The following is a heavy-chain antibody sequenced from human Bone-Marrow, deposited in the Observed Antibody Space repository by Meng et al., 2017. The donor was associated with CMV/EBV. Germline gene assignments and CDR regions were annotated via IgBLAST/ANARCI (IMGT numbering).Heavy chain of an antibody. CDR1: GFTFDDYA. CDR2: ISWNSGSI. J-gene: IGHJ6*02. V-gene: IGHV3-9*03. Sequence: GGSLRLSCAASGFTFDDYAMHWVRQAPGKGLEWVSGISWNSGSIGYADSVKGRFTISRDNAKNSLYLQMNSLRAEDMALYYCAKDGQRGYYKDVWGQGTTVTVSS. D-gene: IGHD5-18*01. CDR3: AKDGQRGYYKDV.